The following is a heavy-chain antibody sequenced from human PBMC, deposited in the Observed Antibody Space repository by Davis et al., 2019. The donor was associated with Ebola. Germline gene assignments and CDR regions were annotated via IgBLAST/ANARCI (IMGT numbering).Heavy chain of an antibody. V-gene: IGHV7-4-1*02. CDR1: GYTFTSYA. J-gene: IGHJ4*02. D-gene: IGHD3-16*02. Sequence: AASVKVSCKVSGYTFTSYAINWVRQAPGQGLEWMGWINTNTGNPTYAQGFTGRFVFSLDTSVSTAYLQISSLKAEDTAVYYCARGFVYDYVWTTYRYIDSWGQGTLVTVSS. CDR2: INTNTGNP. CDR3: ARGFVYDYVWTTYRYIDS.